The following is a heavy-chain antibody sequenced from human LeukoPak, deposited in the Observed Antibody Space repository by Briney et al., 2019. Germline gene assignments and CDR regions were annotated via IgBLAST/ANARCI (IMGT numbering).Heavy chain of an antibody. CDR2: IYSGGST. CDR1: GFTVSSNY. J-gene: IGHJ6*02. V-gene: IGHV3-66*01. Sequence: QLGGSLRLSCAASGFTVSSNYTSWVRQAPGKGLEWVSVIYSGGSTYYADSVKGRFTISRDNSKNTLYLQMNSLRAEDTAVYYCAREAMVRGVINGMDVWGQGTTVTVSS. CDR3: AREAMVRGVINGMDV. D-gene: IGHD3-10*01.